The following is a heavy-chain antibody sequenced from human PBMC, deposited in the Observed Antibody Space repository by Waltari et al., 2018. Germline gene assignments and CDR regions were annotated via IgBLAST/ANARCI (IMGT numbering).Heavy chain of an antibody. D-gene: IGHD2-15*01. CDR1: GFTFSSYE. CDR3: ARAVGYCSGGSCLYYYYYGMDV. CDR2: ISSSSSYI. V-gene: IGHV3-48*03. J-gene: IGHJ6*02. Sequence: EVQLVESGGGLVQPGGSLRLSCAASGFTFSSYEMNWVRQAPGKGLEWVSSISSSSSYIYYADSVKGRFTISRDNAKNSLYLQMNSLRAEDTAVYYCARAVGYCSGGSCLYYYYYGMDVWGQGTTVTVSS.